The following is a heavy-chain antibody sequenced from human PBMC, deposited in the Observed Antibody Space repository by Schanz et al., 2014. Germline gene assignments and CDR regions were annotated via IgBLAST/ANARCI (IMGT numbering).Heavy chain of an antibody. Sequence: EVQLVESGGGLVQPGGSLRLSCAASGFTFSGYWMSWVRQAPGEGLVWVANINLDGSGKIYLGSVRGRFAISRDDAQNSVYLQMNSLRAEDTSVYHCVREESYYGAGSYRYWGPGTLVTVSS. J-gene: IGHJ4*02. D-gene: IGHD3-10*01. V-gene: IGHV3-7*01. CDR2: INLDGSGK. CDR3: VREESYYGAGSYRY. CDR1: GFTFSGYW.